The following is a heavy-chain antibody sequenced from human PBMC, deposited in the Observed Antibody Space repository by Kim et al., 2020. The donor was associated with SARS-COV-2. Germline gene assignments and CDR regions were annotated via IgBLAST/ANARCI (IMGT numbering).Heavy chain of an antibody. CDR1: GYSISSGYY. CDR3: ARDRGDLVDY. V-gene: IGHV4-38-2*02. D-gene: IGHD2-21*01. J-gene: IGHJ4*02. CDR2: IYHSGST. Sequence: SETLSLTCTVSGYSISSGYYWGWIRQPPGKGLEWIGSIYHSGSTYYNPSLQIRVTISVDTSNNQFSLKLSSVTAADTAVSYCARDRGDLVDYWCQGTLVT.